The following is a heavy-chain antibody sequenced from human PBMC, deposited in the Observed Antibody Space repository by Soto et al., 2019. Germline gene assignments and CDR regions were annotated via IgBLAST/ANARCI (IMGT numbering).Heavy chain of an antibody. V-gene: IGHV3-74*01. CDR2: INSDGSST. CDR1: GFTFSSYW. CDR3: ARVTQWRNPMMDAFDI. Sequence: EVQLVESGGGLVQPGGSLRLSCAASGFTFSSYWMHWVRQAPGKGLVWVSRINSDGSSTSYADSVKGRFTISRDNAKNTLYLQMNSLRAEDTAVYYCARVTQWRNPMMDAFDIWGQGTMVTVSS. D-gene: IGHD6-19*01. J-gene: IGHJ3*02.